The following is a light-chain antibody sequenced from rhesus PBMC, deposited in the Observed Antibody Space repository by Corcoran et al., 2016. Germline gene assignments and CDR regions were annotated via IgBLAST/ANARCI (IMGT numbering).Light chain of an antibody. V-gene: IGKV1-43*03. CDR2: GAS. CDR3: LQFNDNPLT. Sequence: DAQLTQSPSSLSPPVVYRVTITCRASQVINTYLHWYQKKLGKIPKLLISGASSLEIGVASRFSGSGSGTVFTLPISNLQSEDFDTNYCLQFNDNPLTFDGGDKVEIK. CDR1: QVINTY. J-gene: IGKJ4*01.